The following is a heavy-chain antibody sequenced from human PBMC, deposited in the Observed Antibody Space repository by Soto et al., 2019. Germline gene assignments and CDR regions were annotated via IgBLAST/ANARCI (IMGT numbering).Heavy chain of an antibody. CDR1: GGTISSNY. J-gene: IGHJ4*02. D-gene: IGHD6-13*01. V-gene: IGHV4-59*01. CDR2: VYNSGST. CDR3: ARYRREAVAGYTLDN. Sequence: PSETLSLTCTVSGGTISSNYWTWIRQPPGKGLEWIGYVYNSGSTNYNPSLKSRVTISEDTSKSQFSLKVNSMTAADTAVYYCARYRREAVAGYTLDNWGQGILVTVSS.